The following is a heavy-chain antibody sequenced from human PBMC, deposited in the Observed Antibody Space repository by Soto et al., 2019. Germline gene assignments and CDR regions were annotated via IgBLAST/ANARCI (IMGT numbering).Heavy chain of an antibody. CDR3: ARDQLYYYDSFGRPLYGLVI. CDR1: GDSVSSNLAS. J-gene: IGHJ3*01. Sequence: PSQTLSLTCVISGDSVSSNLASWSWIRQSPSRGLEWLGRTYYRSNWYSEYAPSVKSRISINVDTSKNHFSLLLKSVTPEDTAVYFCARDQLYYYDSFGRPLYGLVIWGQGTMVTVSS. D-gene: IGHD3-22*01. V-gene: IGHV6-1*01. CDR2: TYYRSNWYS.